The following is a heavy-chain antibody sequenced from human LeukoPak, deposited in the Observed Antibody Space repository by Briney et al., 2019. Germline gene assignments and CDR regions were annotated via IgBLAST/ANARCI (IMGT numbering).Heavy chain of an antibody. CDR1: GFTFSSYD. J-gene: IGHJ5*02. D-gene: IGHD3-10*02. Sequence: GGSLRLSCTASGFTFSSYDMHWVRQPTGEGLEWVSGIGKAGDTYYLGSVKGRFTISRENAKNSLYLQMNSLRVGDTAVYYCVRVDVGFDPWGQGTLVTVSS. V-gene: IGHV3-13*01. CDR3: VRVDVGFDP. CDR2: IGKAGDT.